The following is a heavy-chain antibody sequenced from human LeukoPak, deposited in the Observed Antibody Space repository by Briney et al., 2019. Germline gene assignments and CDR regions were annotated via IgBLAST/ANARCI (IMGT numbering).Heavy chain of an antibody. CDR3: ARSKPSFDAFDI. CDR2: INHSGST. J-gene: IGHJ3*02. CDR1: GGSFSGYY. Sequence: KPSETLSLTCAVYGGSFSGYYWSWIRQPPGKGLEWIGEINHSGSTNYNPSLKSRVTISVDTSKNQFSLKLSSVTAADTAVYYCARSKPSFDAFDIWGQGTMVTVSS. V-gene: IGHV4-34*01.